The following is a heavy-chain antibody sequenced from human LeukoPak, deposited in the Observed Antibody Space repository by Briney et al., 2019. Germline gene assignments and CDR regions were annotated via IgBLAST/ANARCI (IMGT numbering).Heavy chain of an antibody. CDR2: ICSSGST. Sequence: PSETLSLTCAVSGYSISSAGYYWSWIRQPAGKGLEWIGRICSSGSTNYNPSLKSRVTISVDTSKNQFSLKLSSVTAADTAVYYCARESWHLRTNYYYGMDVWGQGTTVTVSS. CDR3: ARESWHLRTNYYYGMDV. D-gene: IGHD1-14*01. V-gene: IGHV4-61*02. CDR1: GYSISSAGYY. J-gene: IGHJ6*02.